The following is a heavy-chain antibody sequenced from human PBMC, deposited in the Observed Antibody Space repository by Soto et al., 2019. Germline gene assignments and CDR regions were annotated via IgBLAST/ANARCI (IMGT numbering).Heavy chain of an antibody. CDR1: GGSISSYY. V-gene: IGHV4-59*01. J-gene: IGHJ6*03. D-gene: IGHD6-6*01. Sequence: SETLSLTCTVSGGSISSYYWSWIRQPPGKGLEWIGYIYYSGSTNYNPSLKSRVTISVDTSKNQFSLKLSSVTAADTAVYYCARYSSSLYYYYYMDVWGKGTTVTVSS. CDR2: IYYSGST. CDR3: ARYSSSLYYYYYMDV.